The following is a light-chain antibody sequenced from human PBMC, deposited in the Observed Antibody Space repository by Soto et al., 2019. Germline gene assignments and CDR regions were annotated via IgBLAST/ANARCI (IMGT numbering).Light chain of an antibody. CDR3: QQYGDSPLT. Sequence: EILLTQSPSTLSLSPGEGVTLSCRASQSVTVNWLAWYQQKPGQTRKLLIYAASTRAAAVPDRFTGSGSGTDFALTISRLEPEDFAVYYCQQYGDSPLTFGPGTKVVIK. CDR1: QSVTVNW. V-gene: IGKV3-20*01. J-gene: IGKJ3*01. CDR2: AAS.